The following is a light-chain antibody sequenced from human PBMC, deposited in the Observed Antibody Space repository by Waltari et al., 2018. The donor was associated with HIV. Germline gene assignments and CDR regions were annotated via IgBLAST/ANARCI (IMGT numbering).Light chain of an antibody. V-gene: IGLV2-23*02. Sequence: QSALTQPASVSGSPGQSITISCPRTSSDVGSYNLVSWYQQHPGKAPKLMIYEVSQRPSGVSNRFSGSKSGNTASLTISGLQAEDEADYYCCSYAGSNTWVFGGGTKLTVL. CDR2: EVS. J-gene: IGLJ3*02. CDR1: SSDVGSYNL. CDR3: CSYAGSNTWV.